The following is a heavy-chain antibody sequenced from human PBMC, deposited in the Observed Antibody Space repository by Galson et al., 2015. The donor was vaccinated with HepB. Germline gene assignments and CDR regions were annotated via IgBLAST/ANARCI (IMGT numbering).Heavy chain of an antibody. Sequence: SVKVSCKASGYIFSGYYMNWVRQAPGQGLEWMGRIDPNSGGTTYAQNFQGRVTMTRDTSITTAHMELRRLRSDDTAVYYCARLRRSSGSSQVDYWGQGTLFTVSS. J-gene: IGHJ4*02. CDR1: GYIFSGYY. D-gene: IGHD6-6*01. CDR2: IDPNSGGT. CDR3: ARLRRSSGSSQVDY. V-gene: IGHV1-2*06.